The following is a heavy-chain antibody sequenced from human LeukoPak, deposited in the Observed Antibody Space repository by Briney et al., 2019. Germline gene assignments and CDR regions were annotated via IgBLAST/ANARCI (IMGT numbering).Heavy chain of an antibody. J-gene: IGHJ4*02. CDR1: GYSFANYW. V-gene: IGHV5-51*01. Sequence: LGESLKISCKASGYSFANYWIGWVRQMPGKGLEWIGIIYPGDSASRYSPSLQGQVTISADQSITTAYLEWSSLKASDTAIYYCARRYSEGSACLDYWGQGTLVTVSS. CDR2: IYPGDSAS. D-gene: IGHD3-22*01. CDR3: ARRYSEGSACLDY.